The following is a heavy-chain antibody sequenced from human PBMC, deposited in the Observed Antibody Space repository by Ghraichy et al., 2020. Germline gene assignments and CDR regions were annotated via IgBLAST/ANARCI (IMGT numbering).Heavy chain of an antibody. CDR1: GFSLSTSGVG. CDR2: IYWDDDK. V-gene: IGHV2-5*02. D-gene: IGHD3-3*01. CDR3: AHRHVGSYDFWSGYYTGIQNSAFDI. J-gene: IGHJ3*02. Sequence: SGPTLVKPTQTLTLTCTFSGFSLSTSGVGVGWIRQPPGKALEWLALIYWDDDKRYSPSLKSRLTITKDTSKNQVVLTMTNMDPVDTATYYCAHRHVGSYDFWSGYYTGIQNSAFDIWGQGTMVTVSS.